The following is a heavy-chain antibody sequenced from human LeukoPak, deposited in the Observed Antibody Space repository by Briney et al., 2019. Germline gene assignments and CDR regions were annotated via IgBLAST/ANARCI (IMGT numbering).Heavy chain of an antibody. Sequence: SETLSLTCAVYGGSFSGYYWSWIRQPPGKGLEWIGEINHSGSTNYNPSLKSRVTISVDTSKNQFSLKLSSVTAADTAVYYCAKVDTLWLLPPYYFDYWGQGTLVTVSS. D-gene: IGHD3-22*01. V-gene: IGHV4-34*01. CDR1: GGSFSGYY. CDR2: INHSGST. CDR3: AKVDTLWLLPPYYFDY. J-gene: IGHJ4*02.